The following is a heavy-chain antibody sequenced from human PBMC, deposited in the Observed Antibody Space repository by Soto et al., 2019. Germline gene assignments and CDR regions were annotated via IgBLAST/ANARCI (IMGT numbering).Heavy chain of an antibody. J-gene: IGHJ4*02. CDR1: GFTFSSYG. V-gene: IGHV3-33*01. Sequence: GGSLRLSCAASGFTFSSYGMHWVRQAPGKGLEWVAVIWYDGSNKYYADSVKGRFTISRDNSKNTLYLQMNSLRAEDTAVYYCARDLSIAAAAFEYWGQGTLVTVSS. CDR3: ARDLSIAAAAFEY. D-gene: IGHD6-13*01. CDR2: IWYDGSNK.